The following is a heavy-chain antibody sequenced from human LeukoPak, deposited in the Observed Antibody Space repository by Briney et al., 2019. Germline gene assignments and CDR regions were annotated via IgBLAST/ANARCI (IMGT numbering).Heavy chain of an antibody. CDR2: ISAYNGNT. Sequence: GASLKVSCKASGYTFTSYGSSWVRQAPGQGLEWMGWISAYNGNTNYAQKLQGRVTMTTDTSTSAAYMELRSLRSDDTAVYYCAREAGDILTGYLDYWGQGTLVTVSS. J-gene: IGHJ4*02. D-gene: IGHD3-9*01. CDR1: GYTFTSYG. V-gene: IGHV1-18*04. CDR3: AREAGDILTGYLDY.